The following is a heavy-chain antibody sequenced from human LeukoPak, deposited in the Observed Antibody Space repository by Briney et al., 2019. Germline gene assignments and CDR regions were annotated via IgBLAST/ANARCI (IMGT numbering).Heavy chain of an antibody. V-gene: IGHV4-59*08. J-gene: IGHJ4*02. Sequence: SETLSLTCTVSGGSINNYYWSWVRQPPGAGLEWLAYIYYTGSTNYNPSLKTRLTISVDTSKNQFSLRLNSVTAADTAVYFCARGVWEPYYWGQGILVTVSS. CDR3: ARGVWEPYY. CDR1: GGSINNYY. D-gene: IGHD1-26*01. CDR2: IYYTGST.